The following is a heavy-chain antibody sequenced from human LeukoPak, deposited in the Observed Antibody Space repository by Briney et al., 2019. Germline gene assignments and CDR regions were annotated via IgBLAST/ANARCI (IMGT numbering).Heavy chain of an antibody. Sequence: GGSLRLSCAASGFTFSSYGMSWVRQAPGKGLEWVSAISGSGGSTYYADSVKGRFTISRDNSKNTLYLQMNSLRAEDTAVYYCARDSAIEVILKSRYDYFDYWGQGTLVTVSS. CDR1: GFTFSSYG. J-gene: IGHJ4*02. CDR2: ISGSGGST. V-gene: IGHV3-23*01. D-gene: IGHD3-22*01. CDR3: ARDSAIEVILKSRYDYFDY.